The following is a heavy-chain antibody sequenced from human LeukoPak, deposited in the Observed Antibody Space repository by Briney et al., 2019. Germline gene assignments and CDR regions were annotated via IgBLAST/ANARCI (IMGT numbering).Heavy chain of an antibody. CDR3: AIVVFQPRDVIRYFDWSYSNYYYMDV. J-gene: IGHJ6*03. CDR2: ISAYNGNT. D-gene: IGHD3-9*01. V-gene: IGHV1-18*01. CDR1: GYTFTSYG. Sequence: GASVKVSCKASGYTFTSYGISWVRQAPGQGLECMGWISAYNGNTNYAQKLQGRVTMTTDTSTSTAYMELRSLRSDDTAVYYCAIVVFQPRDVIRYFDWSYSNYYYMDVWGKGTTVTISS.